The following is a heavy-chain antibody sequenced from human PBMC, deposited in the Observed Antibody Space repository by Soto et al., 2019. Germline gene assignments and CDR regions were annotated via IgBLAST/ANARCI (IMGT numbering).Heavy chain of an antibody. V-gene: IGHV3-30*03. J-gene: IGHJ4*02. CDR1: GFTFSSYG. Sequence: QVQLVESGGGVVQPGRSLRLSCAASGFTFSSYGMHWVRQAPGKGLEWVAVISYDGSNKYYADSVKGRFTISRDNSKNTLYLQMNSLRAEDTAVYYCARVEYYDSSGYSWYFDYWGQGTLVTVSS. CDR2: ISYDGSNK. D-gene: IGHD3-22*01. CDR3: ARVEYYDSSGYSWYFDY.